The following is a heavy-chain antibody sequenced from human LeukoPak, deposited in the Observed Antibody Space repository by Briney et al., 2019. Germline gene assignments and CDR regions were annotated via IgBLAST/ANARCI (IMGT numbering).Heavy chain of an antibody. Sequence: PGGSLSLSCAASGFTYYSCAMHGVREAPGKGLEGVAVISYDGSNKYYADSVKGRFTFSRDNSKNTLYLKMNSLRAEDTAVYYCARWGGGSYEEYFDYWGQGTLVTVSS. D-gene: IGHD1-26*01. CDR2: ISYDGSNK. V-gene: IGHV3-30-3*01. CDR3: ARWGGGSYEEYFDY. CDR1: GFTYYSCA. J-gene: IGHJ4*02.